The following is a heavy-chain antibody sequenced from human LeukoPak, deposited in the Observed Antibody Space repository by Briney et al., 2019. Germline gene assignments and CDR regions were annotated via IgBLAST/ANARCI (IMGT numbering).Heavy chain of an antibody. CDR1: GFTFTNYA. V-gene: IGHV3-64D*09. J-gene: IGHJ4*02. Sequence: GGSLRPSCSASGFTFTNYAMRWVRQAPGKGLEYVSGISTSGGTTYYADSVRDRFTISRDNSKNTLYLQMSSLRVEDTPVYYCVYRSLSGTYGDFWGQGALVTVSS. D-gene: IGHD1-26*01. CDR2: ISTSGGTT. CDR3: VYRSLSGTYGDF.